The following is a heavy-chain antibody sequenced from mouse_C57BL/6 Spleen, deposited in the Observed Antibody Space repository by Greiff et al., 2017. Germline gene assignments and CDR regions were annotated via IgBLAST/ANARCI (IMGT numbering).Heavy chain of an antibody. CDR1: GFTFSDYG. Sequence: DVKLVESGGGLVKPGGSLKLSCAASGFTFSDYGMHWVRQAPEKGLEWVAYISSGSSTIYYADTVKGRFTISRDNAKNTLFLQRTSLRSEDTAMYYCARDYDYGSSYEAWFAYWGQGTLVTVSA. CDR2: ISSGSSTI. J-gene: IGHJ3*01. D-gene: IGHD1-1*01. V-gene: IGHV5-17*01. CDR3: ARDYDYGSSYEAWFAY.